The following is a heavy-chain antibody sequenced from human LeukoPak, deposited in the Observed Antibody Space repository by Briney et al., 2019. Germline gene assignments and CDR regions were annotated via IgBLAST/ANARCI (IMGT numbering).Heavy chain of an antibody. D-gene: IGHD3-22*01. J-gene: IGHJ3*02. CDR2: MNPNSGNT. Sequence: ASVKVSCKASGYTFTNYDINWVRQATGQGLEWMGWMNPNSGNTDYAQKFQGRVTMTRNTSITTAYMELSSLRSEDTAVYYCARGQLGDSSGYPVQSGAFDIWGQGTMVTVSS. V-gene: IGHV1-8*01. CDR3: ARGQLGDSSGYPVQSGAFDI. CDR1: GYTFTNYD.